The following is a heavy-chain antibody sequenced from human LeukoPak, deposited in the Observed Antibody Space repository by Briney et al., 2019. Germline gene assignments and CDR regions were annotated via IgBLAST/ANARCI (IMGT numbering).Heavy chain of an antibody. D-gene: IGHD3-9*01. J-gene: IGHJ4*02. CDR1: GFTFSSYG. Sequence: PGGSLRLSCAASGFTFSSYGMHWVRQAPGKGLEWVAFIRYDGSNKYYADSVKGRFTISRDNSKNTLYLQMNSLRAEDTAVYYCANDTSDILTGYSPFDYWGQGTLVTVSS. CDR3: ANDTSDILTGYSPFDY. V-gene: IGHV3-30*02. CDR2: IRYDGSNK.